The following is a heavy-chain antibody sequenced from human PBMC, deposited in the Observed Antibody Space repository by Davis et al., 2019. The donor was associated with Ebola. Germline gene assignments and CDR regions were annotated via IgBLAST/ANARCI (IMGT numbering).Heavy chain of an antibody. CDR2: IIPIFGTA. CDR3: ARDIVATITRFYYYYGMDV. V-gene: IGHV1-69*13. D-gene: IGHD5-12*01. Sequence: AASVKVSCKASGGTFSSYAISWVRQAPGQGLEWMGGIIPIFGTANYAQKFQGRATITADESTSTAYMELSSLRSEDTTVYYCARDIVATITRFYYYYGMDVWGQGTTVTVSS. CDR1: GGTFSSYA. J-gene: IGHJ6*02.